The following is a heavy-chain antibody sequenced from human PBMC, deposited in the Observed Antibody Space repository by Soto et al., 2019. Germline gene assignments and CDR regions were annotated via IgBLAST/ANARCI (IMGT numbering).Heavy chain of an antibody. V-gene: IGHV3-53*01. D-gene: IGHD1-26*01. CDR3: ASPRAATHYYYGMDV. Sequence: GGSLRLSCAASGFTVSSNYMSWVRQAPGKGLEWVSVIYSGGSTYYADSVKGRFTISRDNSKNTLYLQMNSLRAEDTAVYYCASPRAATHYYYGMDVWGQGTTVTVSS. CDR1: GFTVSSNY. CDR2: IYSGGST. J-gene: IGHJ6*02.